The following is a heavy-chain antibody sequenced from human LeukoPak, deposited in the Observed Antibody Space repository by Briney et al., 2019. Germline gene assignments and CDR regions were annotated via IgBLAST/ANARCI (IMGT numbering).Heavy chain of an antibody. CDR1: GFTFSSYW. J-gene: IGHJ6*02. D-gene: IGHD6-13*01. CDR3: ARESTSSWYLLRYYYYGMDV. Sequence: GGSLRLSCAASGFTFSSYWMSWVRQAPGKGLEWVANIKQDGSEKYYVDSVKGRFTISRDNAKNSLYLQMNSLRAEDTAVYYCARESTSSWYLLRYYYYGMDVWDQGTTVTVSS. V-gene: IGHV3-7*01. CDR2: IKQDGSEK.